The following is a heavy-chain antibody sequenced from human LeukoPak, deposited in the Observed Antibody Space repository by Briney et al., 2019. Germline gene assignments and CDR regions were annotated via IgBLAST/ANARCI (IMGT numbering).Heavy chain of an antibody. J-gene: IGHJ4*02. CDR1: GFTFSSYS. V-gene: IGHV3-21*01. D-gene: IGHD3-9*01. CDR3: AGRALTGRDPGDFDY. CDR2: ISSSSSNI. Sequence: PGGSLRLSCAASGFTFSSYSMNWVRQAPGKGLEWASSISSSSSNIYYADSVKGRFTISRDNAKNSLYLQMNSLRVEDTAVYYCAGRALTGRDPGDFDYWGQGTLVTVSS.